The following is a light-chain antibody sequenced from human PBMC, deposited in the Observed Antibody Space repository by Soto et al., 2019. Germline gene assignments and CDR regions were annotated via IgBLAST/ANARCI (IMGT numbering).Light chain of an antibody. CDR2: GNI. CDR3: QSYDSSLSGWV. J-gene: IGLJ2*01. V-gene: IGLV1-40*01. Sequence: QSVLTQPPSVSAAPGQRVTISCTGSSSNIGAGHDVHWYRQLPGTAPKLLIYGNINRPSGVPDRFSGSQSGTSTSLAITGLQAEDEADYHCQSYDSSLSGWVFGGGTKLTVL. CDR1: SSNIGAGHD.